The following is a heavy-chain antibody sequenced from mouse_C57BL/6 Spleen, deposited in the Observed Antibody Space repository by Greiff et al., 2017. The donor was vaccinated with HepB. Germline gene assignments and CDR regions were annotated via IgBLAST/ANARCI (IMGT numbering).Heavy chain of an antibody. CDR3: ARQKGSGYPFDY. CDR2: ISNGGGST. D-gene: IGHD3-2*02. CDR1: GFTFSDYY. V-gene: IGHV5-12*01. Sequence: EVKLVESGGGLVQPGGSLKLSCAASGFTFSDYYMYWVRQTPEKRLEWVAYISNGGGSTYYPDTVKGRFTISRDNAKNTLYLQMSRLKSEDTAMYYCARQKGSGYPFDYWGQGTTLTVSS. J-gene: IGHJ2*01.